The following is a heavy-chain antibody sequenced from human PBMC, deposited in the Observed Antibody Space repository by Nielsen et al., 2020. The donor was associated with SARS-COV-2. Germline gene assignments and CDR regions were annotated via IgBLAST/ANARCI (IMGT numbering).Heavy chain of an antibody. Sequence: WIRQPPGKGLEWIGEINHSGSTNYNPSLKSRVTISVDTSKNQFSLKLSSVTAADTAVYYCARDPDGYYFDYWGQGTLVTVSS. D-gene: IGHD5-24*01. J-gene: IGHJ4*02. V-gene: IGHV4-34*01. CDR3: ARDPDGYYFDY. CDR2: INHSGST.